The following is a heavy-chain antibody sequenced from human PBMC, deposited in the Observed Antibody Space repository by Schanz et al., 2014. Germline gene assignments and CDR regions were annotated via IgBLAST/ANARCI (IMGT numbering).Heavy chain of an antibody. V-gene: IGHV1-2*06. CDR1: GYTFTDNF. Sequence: QVQLVQSGAAVKRPGASVKVSCKASGYTFTDNFLHWVRQAPGQGLEWLGRINPKGGDTKSAQKFQGRFTMTRDTSITTAYMELSSLTSDDTAVYYCARKGMPPIWSGYPYFFDFWGQGTLVTVSS. CDR2: INPKGGDT. J-gene: IGHJ4*02. CDR3: ARKGMPPIWSGYPYFFDF. D-gene: IGHD3-3*01.